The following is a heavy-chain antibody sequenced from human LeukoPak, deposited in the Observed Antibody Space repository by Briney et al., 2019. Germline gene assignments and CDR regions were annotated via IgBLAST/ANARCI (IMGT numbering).Heavy chain of an antibody. CDR1: GGSFSGYY. J-gene: IGHJ4*02. CDR2: IYYGGYT. D-gene: IGHD3-3*01. Sequence: PSETLSLTCAVYGGSFSGYYWGWIRQPPGKGLEWIGSIYYGGYTYYNPSLKSRVTISVDTSKNQFSLKLSSVIAADTAIYYCQSRFLEWLLDYWGQGTLVTVSS. V-gene: IGHV4-39*01. CDR3: QSRFLEWLLDY.